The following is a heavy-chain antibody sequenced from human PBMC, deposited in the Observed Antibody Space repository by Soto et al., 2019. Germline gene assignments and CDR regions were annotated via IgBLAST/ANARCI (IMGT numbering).Heavy chain of an antibody. CDR3: ARDSYYFRSPNYFDY. V-gene: IGHV1-18*01. CDR1: GYTFTSYG. D-gene: IGHD3-10*01. Sequence: ASVKVSCKACGYTFTSYGISWVRQAPGQGLEWMGWISAYNGNTNYAQKLQGRVTMTTDTSTSTAYMELRSLRSDDTAVYYCARDSYYFRSPNYFDYWGQGTLVTVSS. CDR2: ISAYNGNT. J-gene: IGHJ4*02.